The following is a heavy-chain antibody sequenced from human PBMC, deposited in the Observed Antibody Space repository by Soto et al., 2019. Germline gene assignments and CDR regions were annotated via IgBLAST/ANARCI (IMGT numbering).Heavy chain of an antibody. Sequence: PGESLKISCKGSGYSFTSYWISWVRQMPGKGLEWMGRIDPSDSYTNYSPSFQGHVTISADKSISTAYLQWSSLEASDTAMYYCARLRGRSVAATDFAFDIWGQGTMVTVSS. CDR1: GYSFTSYW. CDR3: ARLRGRSVAATDFAFDI. D-gene: IGHD2-15*01. J-gene: IGHJ3*02. V-gene: IGHV5-10-1*01. CDR2: IDPSDSYT.